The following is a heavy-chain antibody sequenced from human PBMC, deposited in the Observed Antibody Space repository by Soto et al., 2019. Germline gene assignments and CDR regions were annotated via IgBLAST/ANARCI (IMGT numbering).Heavy chain of an antibody. V-gene: IGHV3-74*01. CDR1: EFSFSSYW. CDR2: INSDGSGT. J-gene: IGHJ6*02. D-gene: IGHD3-10*01. CDR3: ARGWVNYGSGSYDV. Sequence: EVQLVESGGGLVQPGGSLRLSRAASEFSFSSYWMHWVRQAPGKGLMWVSRINSDGSGTDYADSVKGRFTISRDNAKNTLYLQMNSLRVEDTAVYYCARGWVNYGSGSYDVWGQGTTVTVSS.